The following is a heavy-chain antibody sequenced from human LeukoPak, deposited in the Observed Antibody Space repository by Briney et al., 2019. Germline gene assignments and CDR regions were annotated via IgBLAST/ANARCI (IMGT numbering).Heavy chain of an antibody. V-gene: IGHV3-NL1*01. CDR2: ISGSGGST. J-gene: IGHJ4*02. CDR3: AKDDYYDTSGYRD. CDR1: GFTFGGYA. D-gene: IGHD3-22*01. Sequence: GGPLGLSVAASGFTFGGYAIHWVGQPPAKGRKGFSAISGSGGSTYYADSVKGRFTISRDNSKNTLYLQMNSLRAEDTAVYYCAKDDYYDTSGYRDWGQGTLVTVSS.